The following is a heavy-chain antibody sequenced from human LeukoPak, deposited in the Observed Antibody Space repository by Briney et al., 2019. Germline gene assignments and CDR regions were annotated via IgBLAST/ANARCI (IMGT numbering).Heavy chain of an antibody. Sequence: TGGSLRLSCAVSGFPFSVYEMNWVRQAPGKGLEWVSNIASSGTTTYYAESVKGRFPISRDNAKSSLYLQMNSLRAEDTAVYYCAKSPRGYNYYMDVWGKGTTVTVSS. D-gene: IGHD3-10*01. J-gene: IGHJ6*03. V-gene: IGHV3-48*03. CDR3: AKSPRGYNYYMDV. CDR1: GFPFSVYE. CDR2: IASSGTTT.